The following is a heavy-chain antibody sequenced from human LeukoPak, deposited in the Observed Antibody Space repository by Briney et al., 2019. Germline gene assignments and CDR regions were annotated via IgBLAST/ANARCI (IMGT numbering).Heavy chain of an antibody. J-gene: IGHJ4*02. D-gene: IGHD3-22*01. CDR1: GGSITSSNYY. Sequence: SETLSLTCTVSGGSITSSNYYWGWIRQPPGKGLEWIGSICYTGSIYYNPSLKSRVTISVDTSRNQFSLTLSSVTAADTAVYYCARRKGYSSSLDYWGQGTLVTVSS. CDR2: ICYTGSI. V-gene: IGHV4-39*01. CDR3: ARRKGYSSSLDY.